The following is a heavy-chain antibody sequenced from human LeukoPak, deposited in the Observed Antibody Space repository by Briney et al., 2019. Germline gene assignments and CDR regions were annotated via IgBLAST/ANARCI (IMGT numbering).Heavy chain of an antibody. J-gene: IGHJ4*02. D-gene: IGHD3-16*01. CDR1: GFTFNNYA. CDR2: ISYDGGYK. V-gene: IGHV3-30-3*01. CDR3: ARELNGYGYYFFDY. Sequence: GGSLRLSCAASGFTFNNYAIHWVRQAPGKGLEWVAAISYDGGYKNYADSVKGRFTISRDNAKNSLYLQMKGLGAEDTAVYYCARELNGYGYYFFDYWGPGTLVTVSS.